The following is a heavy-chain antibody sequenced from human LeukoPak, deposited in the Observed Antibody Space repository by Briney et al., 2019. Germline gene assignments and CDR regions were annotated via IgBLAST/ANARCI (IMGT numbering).Heavy chain of an antibody. Sequence: GGSLRLSCAASGFTFSSYALSWVRQAPGKGLEWVSAISGSGGSTYYADSVKGRFTISRDNSKNTLYLQMNSLRAEDMALYYCAKDFSSSYSSGQDYWGQGTLVTVSS. CDR3: AKDFSSSYSSGQDY. D-gene: IGHD6-19*01. V-gene: IGHV3-23*01. J-gene: IGHJ4*02. CDR2: ISGSGGST. CDR1: GFTFSSYA.